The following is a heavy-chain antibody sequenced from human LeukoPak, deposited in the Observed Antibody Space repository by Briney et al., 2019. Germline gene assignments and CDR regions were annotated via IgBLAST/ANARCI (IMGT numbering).Heavy chain of an antibody. Sequence: GGSLRLSCAASGFTFSSHWMNWVRQAPGKGLEWVANIKEDGSEKYYVDSVKGRFTISRDNSKNTLYLQMNSLRAEDTAVYYCARDKDFWSGIYGMDVWGQGTTVTVSS. D-gene: IGHD3-3*01. CDR3: ARDKDFWSGIYGMDV. CDR1: GFTFSSHW. J-gene: IGHJ6*02. CDR2: IKEDGSEK. V-gene: IGHV3-7*01.